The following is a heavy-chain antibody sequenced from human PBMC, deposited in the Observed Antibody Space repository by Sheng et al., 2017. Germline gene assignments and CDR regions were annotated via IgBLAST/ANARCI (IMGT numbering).Heavy chain of an antibody. V-gene: IGHV3-30*04. CDR3: ARTAEPSGYFDY. D-gene: IGHD3-22*01. J-gene: IGHJ4*02. Sequence: QVQLVESGGGVVQPGRSLRLSCAASGFSFSSHAMHWVRQAPGKGLEWVAVMSYDGSNEYYADSVRGRFTISRDNSKNTLYLQMNSLRAEDTAVYYCARTAEPSGYFDYWGQGTLVTVSS. CDR1: GFSFSSHA. CDR2: MSYDGSNE.